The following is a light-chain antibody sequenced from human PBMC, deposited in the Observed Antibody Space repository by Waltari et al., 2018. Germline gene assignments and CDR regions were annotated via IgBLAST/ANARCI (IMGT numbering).Light chain of an antibody. CDR2: GAS. V-gene: IGKV3-20*01. J-gene: IGKJ1*01. CDR1: QSVVMF. Sequence: EIVLTQSPGTLSLSPGERGTLSCRASQSVVMFLAWYQQKPGQAPRLLIYGASTRATGIPDRFSGSGSGTDFSLTISRLEPEDFAVYYCQKYDRLPATFGQGTKVEIK. CDR3: QKYDRLPAT.